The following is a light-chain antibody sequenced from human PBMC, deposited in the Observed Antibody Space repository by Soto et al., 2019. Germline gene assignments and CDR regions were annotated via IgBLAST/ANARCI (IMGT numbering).Light chain of an antibody. V-gene: IGLV2-14*01. CDR1: SSDVGGYDY. J-gene: IGLJ1*01. CDR3: ISYASINTYV. CDR2: DVT. Sequence: QSVLTQPASVSGSPGQSITISCTGTSSDVGGYDYVSWYQQHPGKAPKLMIYDVTNRPSGVSYRFSGSKSGNTASLTISGLQAEDEADYYCISYASINTYVFGTGTKVTV.